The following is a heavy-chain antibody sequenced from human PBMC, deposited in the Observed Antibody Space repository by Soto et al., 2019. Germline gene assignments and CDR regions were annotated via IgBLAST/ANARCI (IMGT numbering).Heavy chain of an antibody. CDR1: GFTFSTYG. J-gene: IGHJ4*02. Sequence: PGGSLRLSCAATGFTFSTYGMHWVRQAPGKGLEWVAVISYDAKHKYYADSLKGRFTISRDNSKNTLYLQMNSLRAEDTAVYYCAKGAVQDLWSGYYTLFDYWGQGTLVTVPQ. CDR2: ISYDAKHK. V-gene: IGHV3-30*18. D-gene: IGHD3-3*01. CDR3: AKGAVQDLWSGYYTLFDY.